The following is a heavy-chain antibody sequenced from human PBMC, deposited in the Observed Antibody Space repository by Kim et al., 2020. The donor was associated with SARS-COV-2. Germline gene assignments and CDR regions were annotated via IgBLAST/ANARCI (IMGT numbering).Heavy chain of an antibody. CDR3: ARAIYYYDSSGSLCWYFDL. Sequence: SETLSLTCAVSGGSISSGGYSWSWIRQPPGKGLEWIGYIYHSGSTYYNPSLKSRVTISVDRSKNQFSLKLSSVTAADTAVYYCARAIYYYDSSGSLCWYFDLWGRGTLVTVSS. V-gene: IGHV4-30-2*01. CDR1: GGSISSGGYS. D-gene: IGHD3-22*01. J-gene: IGHJ2*01. CDR2: IYHSGST.